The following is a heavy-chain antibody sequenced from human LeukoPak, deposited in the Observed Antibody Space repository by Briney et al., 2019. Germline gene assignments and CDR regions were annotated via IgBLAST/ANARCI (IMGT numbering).Heavy chain of an antibody. CDR2: ISGSGGST. CDR3: AKDSADYYDSSGPFDY. CDR1: GFTFSSYA. Sequence: QAGGSLRLSCAASGFTFSSYAMSWVRQAPGKGLEWVSAISGSGGSTYYADSVKGRFTISRDNSKNTLYLQMSSLRAEDTAVYYCAKDSADYYDSSGPFDYWGQGTLVTVSS. J-gene: IGHJ4*02. V-gene: IGHV3-23*01. D-gene: IGHD3-22*01.